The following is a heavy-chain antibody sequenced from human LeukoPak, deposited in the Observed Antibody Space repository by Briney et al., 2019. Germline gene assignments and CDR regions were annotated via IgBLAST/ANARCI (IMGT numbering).Heavy chain of an antibody. CDR2: ISGRGEST. CDR3: ARGLGVLLWFGEFPPALMDV. V-gene: IGHV3-23*01. D-gene: IGHD3-10*01. J-gene: IGHJ6*02. CDR1: GFTFSSYA. Sequence: PGGSLRLSCAASGFTFSSYAMIWVRQAPGKGLEWVASISGRGESTNYADSVKGRFTISRDNSQNTLHLQMNSLRSEDTAVYYCARGLGVLLWFGEFPPALMDVWGQGTTVTVSS.